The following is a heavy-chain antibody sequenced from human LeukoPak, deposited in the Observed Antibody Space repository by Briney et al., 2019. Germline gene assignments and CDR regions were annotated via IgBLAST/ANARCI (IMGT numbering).Heavy chain of an antibody. D-gene: IGHD3-22*01. CDR1: GFTFSSYW. J-gene: IGHJ3*02. V-gene: IGHV3-74*01. CDR3: AREGVVIAPDAFDI. Sequence: GGSLRLSCAASGFTFSSYWMHWVRQAPGKGLVWVSRINSDGSSTIYADSVKGRFTISRDNAKNTLYLQMNSLRAEDTAAYYCAREGVVIAPDAFDIWGQGTMVTVSS. CDR2: INSDGSST.